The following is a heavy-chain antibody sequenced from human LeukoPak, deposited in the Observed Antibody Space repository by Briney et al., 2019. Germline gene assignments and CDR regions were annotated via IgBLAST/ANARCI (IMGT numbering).Heavy chain of an antibody. CDR1: GFTFSDYY. D-gene: IGHD6-19*01. CDR2: ISSSGGTI. CDR3: AGYSSGWFGAFHI. J-gene: IGHJ3*02. Sequence: GGSLRLSCAASGFTFSDYYMNWIRQAPGKGLEWISYISSSGGTIYYADSVKGRFTISRDNAKNSLYLKMNSLRAEDTAVYYCAGYSSGWFGAFHIWGQGTMVTVSS. V-gene: IGHV3-11*04.